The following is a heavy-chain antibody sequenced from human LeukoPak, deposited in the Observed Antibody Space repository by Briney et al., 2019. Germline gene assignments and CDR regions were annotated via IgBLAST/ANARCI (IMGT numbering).Heavy chain of an antibody. CDR1: GASISSGDYY. CDR3: ARRAGRYRPPPHAFDI. Sequence: KPSETLSLTCTVSGASISSGDYYWSWIRQPPGKGLEWIGYIYYSGDAYYNPSLKSRATISVDTSKNQFSLKLSSVTAADTAVYYCARRAGRYRPPPHAFDIWGLGTMVTVSS. V-gene: IGHV4-30-4*08. D-gene: IGHD1-26*01. J-gene: IGHJ3*02. CDR2: IYYSGDA.